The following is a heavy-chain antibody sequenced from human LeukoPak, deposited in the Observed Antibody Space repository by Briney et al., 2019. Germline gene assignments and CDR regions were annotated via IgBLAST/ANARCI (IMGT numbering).Heavy chain of an antibody. V-gene: IGHV3-9*01. D-gene: IGHD3-22*01. CDR2: ISWNSGSI. CDR3: AKEYYYDRGLDY. J-gene: IGHJ4*02. Sequence: GGSLRLSCAASGFTFDDYAMHWVRQAPGKGLEGVSGISWNSGSIGYADSVKGRFTISRDNAKNSLYLQMNSLRAEDTALYYCAKEYYYDRGLDYWGQGTLVTVSS. CDR1: GFTFDDYA.